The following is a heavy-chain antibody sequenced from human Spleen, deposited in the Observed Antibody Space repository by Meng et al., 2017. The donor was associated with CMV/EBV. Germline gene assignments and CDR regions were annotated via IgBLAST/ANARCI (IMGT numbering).Heavy chain of an antibody. CDR2: INHSGST. D-gene: IGHD2-2*01. J-gene: IGHJ4*02. CDR1: DYY. Sequence: DYYWSWIRQSPGKGLEWTGEINHSGSTNYNPSLKSRVTISVDTSKNQFSLKLSSVTAADTAVYYCARVPSLGYCSSTSCPRGTYFDYWGQGTLVTVSS. V-gene: IGHV4-34*01. CDR3: ARVPSLGYCSSTSCPRGTYFDY.